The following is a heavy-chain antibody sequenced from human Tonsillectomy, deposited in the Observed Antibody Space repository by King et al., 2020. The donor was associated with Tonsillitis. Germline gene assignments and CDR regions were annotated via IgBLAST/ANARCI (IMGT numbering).Heavy chain of an antibody. J-gene: IGHJ6*02. CDR1: GFTFSDYY. D-gene: IGHD3-22*01. CDR3: ARSDSSGYYPYYYYGMDV. V-gene: IGHV3-11*06. Sequence: QLVESGGGLVKPGGSLRLSCAASGFTFSDYYMTWIRQAPGKGLEWVSYISSSSYYTNYADSVKGRFTISRDNAKNSLYLQMNSLRAEDTAVYYCARSDSSGYYPYYYYGMDVWGQGTTVTVSS. CDR2: ISSSSYYT.